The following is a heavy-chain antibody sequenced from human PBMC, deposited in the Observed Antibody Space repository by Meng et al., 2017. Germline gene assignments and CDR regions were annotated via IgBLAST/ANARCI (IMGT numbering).Heavy chain of an antibody. CDR1: GFTFSNAW. D-gene: IGHD3-10*01. CDR3: APFGGSGSYYNAYLDY. V-gene: IGHV3-15*01. CDR2: IKSKTDGGTT. J-gene: IGHJ4*02. Sequence: GESLKISCAASGFTFSNAWMSWVRQAPGKGLEWVGRIKSKTDGGTTDYAAPVKGRFTISRDNAKNSLYLQMNSLRAEDTAVYHCAPFGGSGSYYNAYLDYWGQGTLVTVSS.